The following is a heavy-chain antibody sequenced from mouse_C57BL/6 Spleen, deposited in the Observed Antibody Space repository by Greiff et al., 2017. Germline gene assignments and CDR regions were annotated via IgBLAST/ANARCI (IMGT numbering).Heavy chain of an antibody. CDR1: GYTFTSYW. Sequence: QVQLQQPGAELVMPGASVKLSCKASGYTFTSYWMHWVKQRPGQGLEWIGEIDPSDSYTNSNQKFKGKSTLTVDKSSSTAYMQLSSLTSEDSAVYSCAIYYGNYGYWYFDVWGTGTTVTVSS. CDR2: IDPSDSYT. V-gene: IGHV1-69*01. D-gene: IGHD2-1*01. J-gene: IGHJ1*03. CDR3: AIYYGNYGYWYFDV.